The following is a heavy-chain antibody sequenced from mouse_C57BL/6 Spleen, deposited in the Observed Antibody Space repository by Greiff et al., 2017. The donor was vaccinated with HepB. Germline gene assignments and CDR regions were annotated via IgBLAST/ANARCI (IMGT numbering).Heavy chain of an antibody. CDR1: GYTFTSYW. D-gene: IGHD1-1*01. J-gene: IGHJ2*01. CDR3: ARREFYLGYFDY. CDR2: IDPNSGGT. V-gene: IGHV1-72*01. Sequence: QVQLKQPGAELVKPGASVKLSCKASGYTFTSYWMHWVKQRPGRGLEWIGRIDPNSGGTKYNEKFKSKATLTVDKPSSTAYMQLSSLTSEDSAVYYCARREFYLGYFDYWGQGTTLTVSS.